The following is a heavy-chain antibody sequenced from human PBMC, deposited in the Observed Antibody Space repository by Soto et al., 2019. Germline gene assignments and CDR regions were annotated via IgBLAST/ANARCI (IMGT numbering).Heavy chain of an antibody. Sequence: PSETLSLTCAVYGGSFSGYYWSWIRQPPGKRLEWIGEINYSGSTNYNPSLKSRVTISVDTSKNQFSLKVRSVTAADTAVYYCARETYGDYVGYFDPWGQGIQVTVSS. J-gene: IGHJ5*02. CDR1: GGSFSGYY. V-gene: IGHV4-34*01. CDR2: INYSGST. CDR3: ARETYGDYVGYFDP. D-gene: IGHD4-17*01.